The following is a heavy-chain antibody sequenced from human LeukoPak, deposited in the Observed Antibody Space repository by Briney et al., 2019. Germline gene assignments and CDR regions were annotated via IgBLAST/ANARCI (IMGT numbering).Heavy chain of an antibody. CDR3: ARRALYSSGCADY. D-gene: IGHD6-19*01. V-gene: IGHV3-48*04. CDR2: ISNTGSVI. J-gene: IGHJ4*02. CDR1: GSTFSSHT. Sequence: PGGSLRLSCAASGSTFSSHTMNWVRQAPGKGLEWISYISNTGSVIYYADSVKGRFTISRDNAKNSLYLQMNSLRAEDTAVYYCARRALYSSGCADYWGQGTLVTVSS.